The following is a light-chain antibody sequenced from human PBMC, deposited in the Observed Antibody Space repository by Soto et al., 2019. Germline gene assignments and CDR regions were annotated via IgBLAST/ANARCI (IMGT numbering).Light chain of an antibody. CDR3: QQRGEA. J-gene: IGKJ1*01. CDR2: DAS. V-gene: IGKV3-11*01. CDR1: QSVSSY. Sequence: EIVLTQSPATLSLSPGERATLSCRASQSVSSYLAWYQQKPGQASRLLIYDASNRATGIPARFSGSGSGTDFTLTISSLEPEDFAVYYCQQRGEAFGQGTKVEIK.